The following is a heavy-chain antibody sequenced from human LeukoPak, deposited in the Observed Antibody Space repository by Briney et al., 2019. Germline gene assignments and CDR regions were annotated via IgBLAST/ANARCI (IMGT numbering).Heavy chain of an antibody. D-gene: IGHD3-10*01. CDR3: AREGGLLWFGEFDP. Sequence: PSETLSLTCTVSGGSISSYYWSWIRQPAGKGLEWIGRIYTSGSTNYNPSLKSRVTMSVDTSKNQFSLKLSSVTAADTAVYYCAREGGLLWFGEFDPWGQGTLVTVSS. CDR2: IYTSGST. J-gene: IGHJ5*02. CDR1: GGSISSYY. V-gene: IGHV4-4*07.